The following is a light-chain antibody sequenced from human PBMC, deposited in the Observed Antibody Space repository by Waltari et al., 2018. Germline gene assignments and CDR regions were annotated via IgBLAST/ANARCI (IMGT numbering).Light chain of an antibody. CDR1: QNLLYNASNKTH. J-gene: IGKJ3*01. Sequence: DIVITLSPVSLAESLGEWATINCRSTQNLLYNASNKTHLAWYQQRPGLPPTLLFYWASTRESGVPDRFSGSGSGTNFTLIISDLQAEDAAVYYCQQYFNTPFTFGPGTRVEI. CDR3: QQYFNTPFT. CDR2: WAS. V-gene: IGKV4-1*01.